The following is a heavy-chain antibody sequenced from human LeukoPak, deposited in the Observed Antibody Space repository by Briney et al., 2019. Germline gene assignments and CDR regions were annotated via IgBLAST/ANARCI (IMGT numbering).Heavy chain of an antibody. CDR1: GYNFTIYW. J-gene: IGHJ4*02. CDR2: IYPGDSET. Sequence: GESLKISCKGSGYNFTIYWIGWVRQMPGKGLEWMGIIYPGDSETRYSPSFQGQVTMSVDKSTTTAYLQWSSLQASDTAMYYCARSGSYYGPYDYWGQGTLVTVSS. D-gene: IGHD1-26*01. CDR3: ARSGSYYGPYDY. V-gene: IGHV5-51*01.